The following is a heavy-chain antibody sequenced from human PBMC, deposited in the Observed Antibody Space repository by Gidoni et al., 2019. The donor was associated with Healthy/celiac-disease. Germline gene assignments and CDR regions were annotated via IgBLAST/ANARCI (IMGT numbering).Heavy chain of an antibody. Sequence: EVQLVESGGGLVQPGGSLRLSCAASGFTFSSYSMNWVRQAPGKGLEWFSYISSSSSTIYYADSVKGRFTISRDNAKNSLYLQMNSLRDEDTAVYYCAREPLYYYPHFDYWGQGTLVTVSS. CDR3: AREPLYYYPHFDY. V-gene: IGHV3-48*02. CDR2: ISSSSSTI. D-gene: IGHD3-10*01. CDR1: GFTFSSYS. J-gene: IGHJ4*02.